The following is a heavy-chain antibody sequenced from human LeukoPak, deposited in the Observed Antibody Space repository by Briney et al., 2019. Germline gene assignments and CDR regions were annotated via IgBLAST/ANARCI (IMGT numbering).Heavy chain of an antibody. CDR1: GFTFSSYG. Sequence: GRSLRLSCAASGFTFSSYGMHWVRQAPGKGLEWVAVIWYDGSNKYYADSVKGRFTISRDNSKNTLYLQMNSLRAEDTAVYYCARDTDGYCSSTSCYTGSDYWGQGTLVTVSS. J-gene: IGHJ4*02. V-gene: IGHV3-33*01. CDR2: IWYDGSNK. D-gene: IGHD2-2*02. CDR3: ARDTDGYCSSTSCYTGSDY.